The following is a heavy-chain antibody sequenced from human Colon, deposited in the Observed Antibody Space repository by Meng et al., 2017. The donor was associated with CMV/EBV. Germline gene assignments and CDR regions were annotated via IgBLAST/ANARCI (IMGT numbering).Heavy chain of an antibody. CDR1: GGSFSGYY. D-gene: IGHD1-26*01. CDR2: INRSGST. CDR3: ARGRVGNTVRIDP. V-gene: IGHV4-34*01. Sequence: SQTLSLTCAVYGGSFSGYYWSWIRQPPGKGLEWIGEINRSGSTNYNPSLKSRVTISVDTSKNQFSLRLNSVTAADSAVYYCARGRVGNTVRIDPWGQGTLVTVSS. J-gene: IGHJ5*02.